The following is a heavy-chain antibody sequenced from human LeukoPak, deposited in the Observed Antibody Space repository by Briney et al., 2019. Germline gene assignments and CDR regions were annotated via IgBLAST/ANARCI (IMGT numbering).Heavy chain of an antibody. Sequence: ASVKVSRKASGYTFTGYYMHWVRQAPGQGLEWMGWINPNSGGTNYAQKFQGRVTMTRDTFISTAYMELSRLRSDDTAVYYCARVEEYGDPYDAFDIWGQGTMVTVSS. D-gene: IGHD4-17*01. J-gene: IGHJ3*02. CDR2: INPNSGGT. CDR3: ARVEEYGDPYDAFDI. CDR1: GYTFTGYY. V-gene: IGHV1-2*02.